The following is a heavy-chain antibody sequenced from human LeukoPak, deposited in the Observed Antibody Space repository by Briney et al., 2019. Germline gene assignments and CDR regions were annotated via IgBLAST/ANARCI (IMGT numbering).Heavy chain of an antibody. CDR2: ITHRGST. J-gene: IGHJ4*02. D-gene: IGHD6-19*01. CDR3: ARGVTEAPTGIAVARYYFDY. V-gene: IGHV4-34*01. CDR1: GGSFSGYY. Sequence: SETLSLTCAVYGGSFSGYYWIWIRQPPGKGLEWIGEITHRGSTNYNPSLKSRVTISVDTSKNQFSLKLSSVTAADTAVYYCARGVTEAPTGIAVARYYFDYWGQGTLVTVSS.